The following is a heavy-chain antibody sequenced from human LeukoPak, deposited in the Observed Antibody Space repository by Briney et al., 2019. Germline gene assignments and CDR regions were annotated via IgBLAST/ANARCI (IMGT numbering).Heavy chain of an antibody. CDR2: ISSSSSYI. D-gene: IGHD6-19*01. CDR1: GFTFSSYS. CDR3: ARDPWQWLVLGYFDY. J-gene: IGHJ4*02. Sequence: GGSLRLSCAASGFTFSSYSMNWVRQAPGKGLERVSSISSSSSYIYYADSVKGRFTISRDNAKNSLYLQMNSLRAEDTAVYYCARDPWQWLVLGYFDYWGQGTLVTVSS. V-gene: IGHV3-21*01.